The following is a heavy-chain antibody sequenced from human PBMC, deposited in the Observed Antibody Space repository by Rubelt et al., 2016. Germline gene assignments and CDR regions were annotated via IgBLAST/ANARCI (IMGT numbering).Heavy chain of an antibody. J-gene: IGHJ6*02. Sequence: ESGGGLVQPGGSLRLSCAVSGFTFSSYAMTWVRQAPGKGLAWVSVISGSGGTTYYADSVKGRFTISRDNSKNTLYLQMNSLRAEDTAVYYCAKDGYQLPPGGMDVWGQGTTVTVSS. CDR2: ISGSGGTT. D-gene: IGHD2-2*01. CDR3: AKDGYQLPPGGMDV. CDR1: GFTFSSYA. V-gene: IGHV3-23*01.